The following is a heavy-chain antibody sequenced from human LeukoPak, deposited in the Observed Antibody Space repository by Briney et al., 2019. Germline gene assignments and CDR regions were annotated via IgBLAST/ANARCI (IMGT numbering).Heavy chain of an antibody. CDR1: GGSISSGSYY. V-gene: IGHV4-61*02. CDR2: IYTSGST. D-gene: IGHD3-9*01. CDR3: ARVVKDFDWLSHYYYYYMDV. J-gene: IGHJ6*03. Sequence: SQTLSLTCTVSGGSISSGSYYWSWIRQPAGKGLEWIGRIYTSGSTNYNPSLKSRVTISVDTSKNQFSLKLSSVTAADTAVYYCARVVKDFDWLSHYYYYYMDVWGKGTTVTVSS.